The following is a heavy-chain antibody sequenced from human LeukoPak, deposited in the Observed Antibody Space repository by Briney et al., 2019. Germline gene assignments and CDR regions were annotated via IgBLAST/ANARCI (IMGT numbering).Heavy chain of an antibody. J-gene: IGHJ3*02. D-gene: IGHD5-12*01. Sequence: GGSLRLSCAASGFTFSGSAMHWVRQASGKGLEWVGRIRSKANSYATAYAASVKGRFTISRDDSKNTAYLQMNSLRAEDTAVYYCAKEYSGYANDAFDMWGQGTMVTVSS. CDR2: IRSKANSYAT. CDR1: GFTFSGSA. CDR3: AKEYSGYANDAFDM. V-gene: IGHV3-73*01.